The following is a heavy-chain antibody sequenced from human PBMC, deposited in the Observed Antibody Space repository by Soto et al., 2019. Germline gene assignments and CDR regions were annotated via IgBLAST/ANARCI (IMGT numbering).Heavy chain of an antibody. CDR3: ASPRGAYYGSGSYYSGYYYYGMDV. Sequence: ASVKVSCKASGYTFTSYGISWVRQAPGQGLEWMGWISAYNGNTNYAQKLQGRVTMTTDTSTSTAYMELRSLRSDDTAVYYCASPRGAYYGSGSYYSGYYYYGMDVWGQGTTVTVSS. CDR1: GYTFTSYG. D-gene: IGHD3-10*01. J-gene: IGHJ6*02. V-gene: IGHV1-18*01. CDR2: ISAYNGNT.